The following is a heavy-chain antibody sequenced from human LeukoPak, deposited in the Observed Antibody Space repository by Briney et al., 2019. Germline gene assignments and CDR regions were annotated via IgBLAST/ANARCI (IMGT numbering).Heavy chain of an antibody. V-gene: IGHV1-69*05. CDR1: GGTFSSYA. J-gene: IGHJ4*02. CDR2: IIPIFGTA. Sequence: SVKVSCKASGGTFSSYAISWVRQAPGQGLEWMGGIIPIFGTANYAQKFQGRVTITTDESTSTAYMELSSLRSEDTAVYYCARDYYDSSGYYHAFDYWGQGTLVTVSS. D-gene: IGHD3-22*01. CDR3: ARDYYDSSGYYHAFDY.